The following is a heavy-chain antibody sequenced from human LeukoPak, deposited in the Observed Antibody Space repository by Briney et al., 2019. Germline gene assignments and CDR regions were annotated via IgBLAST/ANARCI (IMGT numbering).Heavy chain of an antibody. V-gene: IGHV4-39*07. J-gene: IGHJ5*02. D-gene: IGHD3-10*01. CDR2: IYYSGTT. CDR3: AKEAYFGSGTYYNGCFDP. CDR1: GDSLNSHYYY. Sequence: SETLSLTCTVSGDSLNSHYYYWAWIRQPPGKGLEWIGSIYYSGTTYYNPSLNSRVTISLDTSKNQFSLKLNSVTAADTAVYYCAKEAYFGSGTYYNGCFDPWGQGTLVTVSS.